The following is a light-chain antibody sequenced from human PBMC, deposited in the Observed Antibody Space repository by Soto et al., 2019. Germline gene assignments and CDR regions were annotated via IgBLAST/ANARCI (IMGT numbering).Light chain of an antibody. CDR2: AAS. V-gene: IGKV3-20*01. CDR3: QQYGSSSWT. Sequence: EIVLTQSPGTLSSSPGERATLSCRASQSVSSSYLAWYQQKPGQAPRLLIYAASSRATGIPDRFSGSGSGTEFTLTISRLEPEDFAVYYCQQYGSSSWTFGQGTKVEIK. CDR1: QSVSSSY. J-gene: IGKJ1*01.